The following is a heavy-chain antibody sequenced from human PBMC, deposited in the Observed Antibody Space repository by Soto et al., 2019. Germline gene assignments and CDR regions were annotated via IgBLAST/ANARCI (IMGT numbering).Heavy chain of an antibody. D-gene: IGHD1-26*01. Sequence: QVQLVQSGAEVKKPGSSVKVSCKASGGTFSSYAISWVRQAPGQGLEWMGGIIPMFGTADYAQKFQGRVTINADESTSTAYMELSILRSEDTAVYYCARGRSGSHDAFDIWGQGTMVTVSS. CDR3: ARGRSGSHDAFDI. CDR1: GGTFSSYA. V-gene: IGHV1-69*01. CDR2: IIPMFGTA. J-gene: IGHJ3*02.